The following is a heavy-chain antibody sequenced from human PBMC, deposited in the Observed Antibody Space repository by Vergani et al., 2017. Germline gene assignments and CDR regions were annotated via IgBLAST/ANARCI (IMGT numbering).Heavy chain of an antibody. CDR3: SRTTVTRGPQRFDY. CDR2: IWYDGSNK. Sequence: QVQLVESGGGVVQPGRSLRLSCAASGFTFSSYGMHWVRQAPGKGLEWVAVIWYDGSNKYYADSVKGRFTISRDNSKNTLYLQMNSLRAEDTAVYYCSRTTVTRGPQRFDYWGQGTLVTVSS. J-gene: IGHJ4*02. CDR1: GFTFSSYG. D-gene: IGHD4-17*01. V-gene: IGHV3-33*01.